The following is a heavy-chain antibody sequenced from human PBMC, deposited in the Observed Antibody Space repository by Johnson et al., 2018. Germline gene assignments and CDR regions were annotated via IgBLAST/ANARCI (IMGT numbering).Heavy chain of an antibody. CDR3: ARDALLVANDAFDI. CDR2: LSWNSGSI. CDR1: GFTFDDYA. J-gene: IGHJ3*02. V-gene: IGHV3-9*01. Sequence: VQLVESGGGVVQPGRSLRLSCAASGFTFDDYAMHWVRQAPGKGLEWVSGLSWNSGSIGYADSVKGRFTIYRDNAKNSLYLQMNSLRAEDTGVYYCARDALLVANDAFDIWGQGTMVTVSS.